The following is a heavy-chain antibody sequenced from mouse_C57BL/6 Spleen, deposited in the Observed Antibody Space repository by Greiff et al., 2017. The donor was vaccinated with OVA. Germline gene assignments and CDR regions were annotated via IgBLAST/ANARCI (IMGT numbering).Heavy chain of an antibody. D-gene: IGHD1-1*01. CDR3: ARGGYYGSSYNWFAY. CDR2: ISDGGSYT. V-gene: IGHV5-4*03. CDR1: GFTFSSYA. J-gene: IGHJ3*01. Sequence: DVKLVESGGGLVKPGGSLKLSCAASGFTFSSYAMSWVRQTPEKRLEWVATISDGGSYTYYPDNVKGRFTISRDNAKNNLYLQMSHLKSEDTAMYYCARGGYYGSSYNWFAYWGQGTLVTVSA.